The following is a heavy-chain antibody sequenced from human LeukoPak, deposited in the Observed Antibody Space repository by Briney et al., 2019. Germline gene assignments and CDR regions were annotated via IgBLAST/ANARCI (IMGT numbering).Heavy chain of an antibody. D-gene: IGHD1-26*01. CDR1: GYNFRIYW. J-gene: IGHJ4*02. V-gene: IGHV5-51*01. CDR2: IYPPDSDT. CDR3: ARVGGSFPSALDF. Sequence: GESLKISCNGSGYNFRIYWIAWVRQMPGKGLELMGVIYPPDSDTRYSPSFQGQVTISADRFVSTAYVQWRSLKASDTAFYYCARVGGSFPSALDFWGQGTLVTVSS.